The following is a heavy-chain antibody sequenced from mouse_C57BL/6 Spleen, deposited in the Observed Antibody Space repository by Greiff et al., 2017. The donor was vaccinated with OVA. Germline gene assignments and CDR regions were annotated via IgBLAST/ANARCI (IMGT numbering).Heavy chain of an antibody. CDR1: GYSFTDYN. V-gene: IGHV1-39*01. J-gene: IGHJ3*01. CDR3: ARGNDSNYVGFAY. Sequence: EVQLQESGPELVKPGASVKISCKASGYSFTDYNMNWVKQSNGKSLEWFGVINPNYGTTSYNQKFKGKATLTVDQSSSTAYMQLNSLTSEDSAVYYCARGNDSNYVGFAYWGQGTLVTVSA. CDR2: INPNYGTT. D-gene: IGHD2-5*01.